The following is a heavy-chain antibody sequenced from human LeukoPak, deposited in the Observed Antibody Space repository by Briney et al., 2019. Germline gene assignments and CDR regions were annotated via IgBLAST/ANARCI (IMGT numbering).Heavy chain of an antibody. CDR2: INHSGST. CDR3: ARGGEKWSHLPNYYYYGMDV. J-gene: IGHJ6*02. Sequence: SETLSLTCAVYGGSFSGYYWSWIRQPPGKGLEWIGEINHSGSTNYNPSLKSRVTISVDTSKNQFSLKLSSVTAADTAVYYCARGGEKWSHLPNYYYYGMDVWGQGTTVTVSS. CDR1: GGSFSGYY. D-gene: IGHD2-15*01. V-gene: IGHV4-34*01.